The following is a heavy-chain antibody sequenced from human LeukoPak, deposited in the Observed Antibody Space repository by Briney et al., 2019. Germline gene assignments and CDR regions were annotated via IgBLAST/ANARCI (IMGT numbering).Heavy chain of an antibody. D-gene: IGHD3-10*01. V-gene: IGHV3-30*02. J-gene: IGHJ6*03. CDR2: IRYDGSNK. CDR1: GFTFSSYG. Sequence: PGGSLRLSCAASGFTFSSYGMHWVRQAPGKGLEWVAFIRYDGSNKYYADSVKGRFTISRDNSKNTLYLQMNSLRAEDTAVYYCAKGGSGSCYYYYMDVWGKGTTVTISS. CDR3: AKGGSGSCYYYYMDV.